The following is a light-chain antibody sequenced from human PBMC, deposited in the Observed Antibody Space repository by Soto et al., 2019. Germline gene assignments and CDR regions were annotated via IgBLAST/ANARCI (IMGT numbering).Light chain of an antibody. CDR3: QVWDIVSDHVI. Sequence: SYELTQPPSVSVAPGQTARITCGGDNIASKDVHWYQQRPGQAPLLVVYDDSDRPSGIPDRFIGSNSGNTATLIISRVEAGDEADYYCQVWDIVSDHVIFGGGTKLTVL. V-gene: IGLV3-21*02. CDR2: DDS. J-gene: IGLJ2*01. CDR1: NIASKD.